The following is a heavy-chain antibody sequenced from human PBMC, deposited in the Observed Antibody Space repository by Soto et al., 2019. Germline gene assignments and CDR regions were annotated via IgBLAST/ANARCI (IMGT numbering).Heavy chain of an antibody. Sequence: GGSLRLSCAASGFTFSSYDMHWVRQATGKGLEWVSAIGTAGDTYYPGSVKGRFTISRENAKNSLYLQMNSLRAGDTAVYYCARSPGYCTNGVCYYYGMDVWGQGTTVTVSS. CDR3: ARSPGYCTNGVCYYYGMDV. CDR2: IGTAGDT. D-gene: IGHD2-8*01. J-gene: IGHJ6*02. CDR1: GFTFSSYD. V-gene: IGHV3-13*01.